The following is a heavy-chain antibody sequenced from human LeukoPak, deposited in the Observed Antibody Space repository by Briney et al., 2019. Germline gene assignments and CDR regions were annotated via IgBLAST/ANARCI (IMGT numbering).Heavy chain of an antibody. V-gene: IGHV3-21*05. CDR2: ISPSSSDI. CDR1: GFTFSSYS. CDR3: AYRNNFEY. D-gene: IGHD1-26*01. J-gene: IGHJ4*02. Sequence: GGSLRLSCAASGFTFSSYSMNWVRQAPGKGLQWVSYISPSSSDIHYADSVRGRFTISRDNAKNSLYLQMNSLRAEDTAIYYCAYRNNFEYWGQGALVTVSS.